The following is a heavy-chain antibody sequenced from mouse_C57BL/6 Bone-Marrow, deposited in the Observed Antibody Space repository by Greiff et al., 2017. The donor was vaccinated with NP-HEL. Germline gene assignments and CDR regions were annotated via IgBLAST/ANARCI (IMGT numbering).Heavy chain of an antibody. D-gene: IGHD1-2*01. Sequence: VQLQQSGPELVKPGASVKISCKASGYAFSSSWMNWVKQRPGKGLEWIGRIYPGDGDTNYNGKFKGKATLTADKSSSTAYMQLSSLTSEDSAVYFCARSVVTTADYWGQGTTLTVSS. CDR1: GYAFSSSW. CDR2: IYPGDGDT. V-gene: IGHV1-82*01. CDR3: ARSVVTTADY. J-gene: IGHJ2*01.